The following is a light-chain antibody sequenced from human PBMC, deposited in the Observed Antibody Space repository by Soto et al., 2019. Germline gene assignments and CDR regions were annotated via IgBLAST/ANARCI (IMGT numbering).Light chain of an antibody. J-gene: IGKJ4*01. Sequence: EVVMTQSPATLSVSLGDRATLSCRASQSVSSNLAWYQQKPGQAPRLLIYGASTRATGIPARFSGSGSGTEFTLTISSLQSEDFAVYYCQEYNNWPALTFGGGTKVDI. CDR3: QEYNNWPALT. CDR1: QSVSSN. CDR2: GAS. V-gene: IGKV3-15*01.